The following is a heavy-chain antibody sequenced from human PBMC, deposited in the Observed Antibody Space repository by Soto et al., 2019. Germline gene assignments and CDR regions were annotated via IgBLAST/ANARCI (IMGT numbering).Heavy chain of an antibody. V-gene: IGHV4-30-2*01. J-gene: IGHJ6*02. Sequence: SETLSLTCAVSGGSISSGGYSWSWIRQPPGKGLEWIGYIYHSGSTYYNPSLKSRVTISVDRSKNQFSLKLSSVTAADTAVYYCARDGRLRDGMDVWGQGTTVTVSS. CDR2: IYHSGST. CDR1: GGSISSGGYS. CDR3: ARDGRLRDGMDV. D-gene: IGHD5-18*01.